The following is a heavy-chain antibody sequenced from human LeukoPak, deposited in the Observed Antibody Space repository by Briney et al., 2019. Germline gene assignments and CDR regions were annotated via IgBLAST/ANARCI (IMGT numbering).Heavy chain of an antibody. CDR1: GYTFTSYS. J-gene: IGHJ4*02. CDR3: ARGRGSTSRY. CDR2: ISSYNGNT. Sequence: GASEKVSCKASGYTFTSYSISWVRQAPGQGLEWMGWISSYNGNTNYAQNLQGRVTMTTDTSTSTAYMELRSLRSDDTAVYYCARGRGSTSRYWGQGTLVTVSS. D-gene: IGHD5-12*01. V-gene: IGHV1-18*01.